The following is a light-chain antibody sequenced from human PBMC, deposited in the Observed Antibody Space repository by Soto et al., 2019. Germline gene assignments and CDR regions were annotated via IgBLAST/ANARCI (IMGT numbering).Light chain of an antibody. CDR2: DVS. CDR1: SSAVGGYNY. J-gene: IGLJ2*01. CDR3: SSYTSSIL. V-gene: IGLV2-14*01. Sequence: QSVLTQPASVSGSPGQSITISCSGTSSAVGGYNYVSWYQQHPGKAPKLMLYDVSNRPSGVSNRFSGSKSGNTASLTISGLQAEDEADYYCSSYTSSILFGGGTKLTVL.